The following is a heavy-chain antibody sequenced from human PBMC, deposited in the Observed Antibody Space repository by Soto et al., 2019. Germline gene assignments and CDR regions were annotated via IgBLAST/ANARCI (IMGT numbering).Heavy chain of an antibody. CDR3: TRDRYFDY. J-gene: IGHJ4*01. CDR1: GYDFRAYY. CDR2: ISPRSGGT. Sequence: QVQLVQSGAEVKKSGSSVRVSCQASGYDFRAYYIHWVRQAPGQGLEWMGWISPRSGGTNFAQKFRGRVTLTTDTSSNTVHMELSALGSDDTALYYCTRDRYFDYWGQGTLVTVSS. V-gene: IGHV1-2*02.